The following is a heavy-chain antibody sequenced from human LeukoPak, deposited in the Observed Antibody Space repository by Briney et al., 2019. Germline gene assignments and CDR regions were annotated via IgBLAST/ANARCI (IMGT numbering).Heavy chain of an antibody. CDR1: GYTFTSYA. CDR2: INTNTGNP. V-gene: IGHV7-4-1*02. Sequence: ASVKVSCKASGYTFTSYAMNWVRQAPGQGLEWMGWINTNTGNPTYAQGFTGRFVFSLDTSVSTAYLQISSLKAKDTAVYYCARDAGGYYYDSSGYGLAFDIWGQGTMVTVSS. D-gene: IGHD3-22*01. CDR3: ARDAGGYYYDSSGYGLAFDI. J-gene: IGHJ3*02.